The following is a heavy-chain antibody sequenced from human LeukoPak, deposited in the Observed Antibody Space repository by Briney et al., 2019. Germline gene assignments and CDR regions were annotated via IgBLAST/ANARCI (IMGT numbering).Heavy chain of an antibody. V-gene: IGHV4-34*01. CDR1: GGSFSGYY. CDR3: ARGPVTHEDFFDY. J-gene: IGHJ4*02. CDR2: INHSGST. Sequence: SSETLSLTCAVYGGSFSGYYWSWIRQPPGKGLEWIGEINHSGSTNYNPSLKSRVTISIDTSKNQFSLKLSSVTAADTALYYCARGPVTHEDFFDYWGQGSLVTVSS. D-gene: IGHD4-17*01.